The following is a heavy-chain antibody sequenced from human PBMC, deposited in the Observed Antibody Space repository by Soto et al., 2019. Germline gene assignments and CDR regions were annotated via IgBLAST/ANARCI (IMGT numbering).Heavy chain of an antibody. CDR3: ARDFDVNAALDYWYFDL. CDR1: GGSTTNYY. CDR2: IYASGRT. Sequence: QVQLQESGPGLVKPSETLSLTCTVSGGSTTNYYWSRLRQPAGKGLEYLGRIYASGRTNYNPSLKTRVTMSVSLKQMSLTLTSVTAAYTAVYYCARDFDVNAALDYWYFDLWGRGALVTVSS. V-gene: IGHV4-4*07. D-gene: IGHD3-9*01. J-gene: IGHJ2*01.